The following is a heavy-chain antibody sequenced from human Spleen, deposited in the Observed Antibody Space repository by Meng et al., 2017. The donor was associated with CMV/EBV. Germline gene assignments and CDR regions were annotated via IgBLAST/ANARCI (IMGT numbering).Heavy chain of an antibody. CDR3: AKATRAYYYYYGMDV. CDR1: GFTVSSNY. J-gene: IGHJ6*02. CDR2: ISWNSGSI. D-gene: IGHD5-24*01. Sequence: SLKISCAASGFTVSSNYMSWVRQAPGKGLEWVSGISWNSGSIGYADSVKGRFTISRDNAKNSLYLQMNSLRAEDMALYYCAKATRAYYYYYGMDVWGQGTTVTVSS. V-gene: IGHV3-9*03.